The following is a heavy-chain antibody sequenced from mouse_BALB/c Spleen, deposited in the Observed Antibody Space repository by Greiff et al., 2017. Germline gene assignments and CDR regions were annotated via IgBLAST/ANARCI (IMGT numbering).Heavy chain of an antibody. CDR3: ARPSYYRYDSYAMDY. J-gene: IGHJ4*01. D-gene: IGHD2-14*01. CDR2: INPSTGYT. V-gene: IGHV1-7*01. Sequence: QVQLQQSGAELAKPGASVKMSCKASGYTFTSYWMHWVKQRPGQGLEWIGYINPSTGYTEYNQKFKDKATLTADKSSSTAYMQLSSLTSEDSAVYYCARPSYYRYDSYAMDYWGQGTSATVSS. CDR1: GYTFTSYW.